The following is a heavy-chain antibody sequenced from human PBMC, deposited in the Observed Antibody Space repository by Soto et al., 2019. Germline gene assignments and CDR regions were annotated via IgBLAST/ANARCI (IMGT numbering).Heavy chain of an antibody. V-gene: IGHV1-69*13. J-gene: IGHJ6*02. CDR1: GGTFSSYA. D-gene: IGHD5-18*01. CDR3: AKESGYSYGYVLLRDYGMDV. Sequence: SVKVSCKASGGTFSSYAISWVRQAPGQGLEWMGGIIPIFGTANYAQKFQGRVTITADESTSTAYMELSSLRAEDTAVYYCAKESGYSYGYVLLRDYGMDVWGQGTTVTVSS. CDR2: IIPIFGTA.